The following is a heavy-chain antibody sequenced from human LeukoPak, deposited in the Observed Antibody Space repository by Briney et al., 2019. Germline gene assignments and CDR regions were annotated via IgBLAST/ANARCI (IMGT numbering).Heavy chain of an antibody. CDR1: GGSISSYY. CDR2: IYYSGNN. CDR3: ARHVDNWNETPAQYYYYGMDV. Sequence: PSETLSLTSPVSGGSISSYYWSWIRQPPGKGLEWIGSIYYSGNNNYKPAPKRRVNISVDTSKNQCSLKLSSVTGADAAVYYCARHVDNWNETPAQYYYYGMDVWGQGTTVSVSS. D-gene: IGHD1-20*01. J-gene: IGHJ6*02. V-gene: IGHV4-59*08.